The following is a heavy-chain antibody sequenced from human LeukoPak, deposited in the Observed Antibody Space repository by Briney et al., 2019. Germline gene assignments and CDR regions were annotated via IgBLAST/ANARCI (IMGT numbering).Heavy chain of an antibody. Sequence: SETLSLTCAVYGGSFSGYYWSWIRQPPGKGLEWIGEINHSGSTNYNPSLKSRVTISVDTSKNQFSLKLSSVTAADTAVYYCARDILAAAGISIEYYGMDVWGQGTTVTVSS. CDR2: INHSGST. CDR1: GGSFSGYY. CDR3: ARDILAAAGISIEYYGMDV. J-gene: IGHJ6*02. V-gene: IGHV4-34*01. D-gene: IGHD6-13*01.